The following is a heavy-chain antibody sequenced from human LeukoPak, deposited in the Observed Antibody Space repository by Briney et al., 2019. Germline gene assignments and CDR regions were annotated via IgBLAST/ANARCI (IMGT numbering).Heavy chain of an antibody. D-gene: IGHD3-10*02. CDR1: GFTFSSYW. J-gene: IGHJ4*02. CDR3: ARDPYVSNFDY. V-gene: IGHV3-7*03. CDR2: INHNGNVN. Sequence: PGGSLRLSCAASGFTFSSYWMNWARQAPGKGLEWVASINHNGNVNYYVDSVKGRFTISRDNAKNSLYLQMHSLRVEDTAVYYCARDPYVSNFDYWGQGTLVTVSS.